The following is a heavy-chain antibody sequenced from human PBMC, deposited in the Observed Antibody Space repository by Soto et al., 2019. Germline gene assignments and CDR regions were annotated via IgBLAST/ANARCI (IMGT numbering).Heavy chain of an antibody. Sequence: PSETLSLTCAVSGYSISSSNWWGWIRQPPGKGLEWIGYIYYSGTTYYNPSLKSRVTISVDTSKNQFSLKLSSVTAADTAVYYCARAPDSSGYYDFDYWGQGTLVTSPQ. CDR1: GYSISSSNW. V-gene: IGHV4-28*03. CDR2: IYYSGTT. CDR3: ARAPDSSGYYDFDY. D-gene: IGHD3-22*01. J-gene: IGHJ4*02.